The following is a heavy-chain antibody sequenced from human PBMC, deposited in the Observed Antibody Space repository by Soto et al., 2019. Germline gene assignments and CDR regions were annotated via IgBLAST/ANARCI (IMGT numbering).Heavy chain of an antibody. CDR1: GFTFDDYA. D-gene: IGHD3-3*01. J-gene: IGHJ4*02. CDR3: AKAVKRITIFGVVTTHFDY. V-gene: IGHV3-9*01. Sequence: EVQLVESGGGLVQPGRSLRLSCAASGFTFDDYAMHWVRQAPGKGLEWVSGISWNSGSIGYADSVKGRFTISRDNAKNSRYLQMNSLRAEDTALYYCAKAVKRITIFGVVTTHFDYWGQGTLVTVSS. CDR2: ISWNSGSI.